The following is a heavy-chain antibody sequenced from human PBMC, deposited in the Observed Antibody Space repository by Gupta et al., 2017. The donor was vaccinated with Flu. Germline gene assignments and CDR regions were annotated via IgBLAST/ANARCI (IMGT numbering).Heavy chain of an antibody. CDR2: IYYSGST. Sequence: WSWIRQPPGKGLEWIGYIYYSGSTNYNPSLKSRVTISVDTSKNQFSLKLSSVTAADTAVYYCARYSILKWELFDYWGQGTLVTVSS. V-gene: IGHV4-59*01. J-gene: IGHJ4*02. CDR3: ARYSILKWELFDY. D-gene: IGHD1-26*01.